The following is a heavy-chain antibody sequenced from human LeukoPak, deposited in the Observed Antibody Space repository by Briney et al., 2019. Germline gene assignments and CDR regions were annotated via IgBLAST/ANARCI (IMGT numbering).Heavy chain of an antibody. D-gene: IGHD2-8*02. Sequence: GGSLRLSCAASGFTFSDYYMSWIRQAPGKGLEWVSYISSSSSYTNYADSVKGRFTISRDNAKNSLYLQMNSLRAEDTAVYYCARENTGGTDLDYWGQGTLVTVSS. CDR1: GFTFSDYY. CDR2: ISSSSSYT. V-gene: IGHV3-11*06. J-gene: IGHJ4*02. CDR3: ARENTGGTDLDY.